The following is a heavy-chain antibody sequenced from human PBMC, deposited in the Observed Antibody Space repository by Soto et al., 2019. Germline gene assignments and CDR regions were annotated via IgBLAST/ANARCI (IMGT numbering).Heavy chain of an antibody. CDR2: IYYSGST. CDR3: LGSSSWYEDY. Sequence: LSLTFTVSGXSISSSSYYWGWIRQPPGKGLEWIRSIYYSGSTYYNPSLKSRVTISVDTSKNQFSLKLSSVTAADTAVYYCLGSSSWYEDYWGQGTLVTVSS. CDR1: GXSISSSSYY. V-gene: IGHV4-39*01. J-gene: IGHJ4*02. D-gene: IGHD6-13*01.